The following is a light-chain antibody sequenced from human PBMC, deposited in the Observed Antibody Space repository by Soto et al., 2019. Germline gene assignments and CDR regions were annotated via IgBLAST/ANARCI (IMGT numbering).Light chain of an antibody. J-gene: IGKJ4*01. CDR3: QQSYSTPLT. V-gene: IGKV1-39*01. Sequence: DIQMTQSPSSLSASVGDRVTITCRASQSISSYINWYQQKPGKAPKLLIYDASSLQSGVPSRFSGSGSGTDFTLTISNLQPEDFATYYCQQSYSTPLTFGGGTKVEIK. CDR2: DAS. CDR1: QSISSY.